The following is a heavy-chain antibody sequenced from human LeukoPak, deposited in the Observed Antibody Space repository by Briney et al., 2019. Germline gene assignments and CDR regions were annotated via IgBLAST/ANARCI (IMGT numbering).Heavy chain of an antibody. Sequence: GGSLRLSCGASGFTFSSYGMSWVRQAPGKGLEWVSGISGSGGRTYYADSVKGRFTISRDNSKNTLYLQMNSLRAEDTAVYYCAKDPFIAAAGTGYYYMDVWGKGTTVTISS. J-gene: IGHJ6*03. CDR1: GFTFSSYG. V-gene: IGHV3-23*01. CDR3: AKDPFIAAAGTGYYYMDV. D-gene: IGHD6-13*01. CDR2: ISGSGGRT.